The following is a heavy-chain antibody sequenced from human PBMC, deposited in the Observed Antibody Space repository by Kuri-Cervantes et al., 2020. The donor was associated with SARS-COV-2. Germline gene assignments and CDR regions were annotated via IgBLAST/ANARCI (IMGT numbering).Heavy chain of an antibody. CDR1: GGTFSSYT. Sequence: SVKVSCKASGGTFSSYTISWVRQAPGQGLEWMGRIIPILGIANYAQKFQGRVTITADKSTSTAYMELSSLRSEDTAVYYCAGDSSGYSLRFDYWGQGTLVTVSS. V-gene: IGHV1-69*04. CDR2: IIPILGIA. CDR3: AGDSSGYSLRFDY. D-gene: IGHD3-22*01. J-gene: IGHJ4*02.